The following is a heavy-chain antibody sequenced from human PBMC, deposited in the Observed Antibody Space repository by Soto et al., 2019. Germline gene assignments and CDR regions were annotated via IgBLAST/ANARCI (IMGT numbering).Heavy chain of an antibody. D-gene: IGHD2-15*01. CDR3: ARGESRGYCSGGSCYAEMGSYYYYYMDV. J-gene: IGHJ6*03. CDR1: GFTFSSYS. CDR2: ISSSSSTI. Sequence: PGGSLRLSCAASGFTFSSYSMNWVRQAPGKGLEWVAYISSSSSTIYYADSVKGRFSISRDNAKNSLYLQRTSLRAEDTAVYYCARGESRGYCSGGSCYAEMGSYYYYYMDVWGKGTTVTVSS. V-gene: IGHV3-48*01.